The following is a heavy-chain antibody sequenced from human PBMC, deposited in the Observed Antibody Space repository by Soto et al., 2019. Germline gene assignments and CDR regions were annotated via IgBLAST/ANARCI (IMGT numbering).Heavy chain of an antibody. V-gene: IGHV1-2*02. Sequence: DSVKVSCKASGYTFTGYYMHWVRQAPGQGLEWMGWINPNSGGTNYAQKFQGRVTMTRDTSISTAYMELSRLRSDDTAVYYCARPYCSSTSCYLNWFDPWGQGTLVIVSS. CDR1: GYTFTGYY. CDR3: ARPYCSSTSCYLNWFDP. J-gene: IGHJ5*02. CDR2: INPNSGGT. D-gene: IGHD2-2*01.